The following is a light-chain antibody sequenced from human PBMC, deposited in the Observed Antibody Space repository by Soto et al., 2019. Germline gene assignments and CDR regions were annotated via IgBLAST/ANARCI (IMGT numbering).Light chain of an antibody. J-gene: IGLJ2*01. CDR3: VAWDDSLNGYVV. Sequence: QSVLTQPPSASGTPGQRVTISCSGSSSKIGSNTVNWYQQLPGTAPKLVIYSNNQRPSGVPDRFSGSKSGTSASLAISWLQSEDEADYYCVAWDDSLNGYVVFGGGTKVTVL. CDR1: SSKIGSNT. CDR2: SNN. V-gene: IGLV1-44*01.